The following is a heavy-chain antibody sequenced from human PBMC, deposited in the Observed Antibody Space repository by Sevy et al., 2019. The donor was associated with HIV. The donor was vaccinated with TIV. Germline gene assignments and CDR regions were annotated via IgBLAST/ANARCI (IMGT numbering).Heavy chain of an antibody. V-gene: IGHV3-23*01. CDR1: GFIFNSYA. CDR2: ISGSGGST. D-gene: IGHD3-10*01. CDR3: AKGYGSGSPPDY. J-gene: IGHJ4*02. Sequence: GGSLRLSCAASGFIFNSYALSWVRQAPGKGLEWVSSISGSGGSTYYADSVKGRFTISRDNFMNMLDLHMNSLGVEDTAVYYCAKGYGSGSPPDYWGQGILVTVSS.